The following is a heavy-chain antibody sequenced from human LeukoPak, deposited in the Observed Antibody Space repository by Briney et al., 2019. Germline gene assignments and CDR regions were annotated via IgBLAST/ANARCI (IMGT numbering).Heavy chain of an antibody. CDR1: SYTFTSYD. Sequence: GASVRVSCKTSSYTFTSYDISWVRQAPGQGLEWMGWISAYNGNTNYAQNLQGRVTMTTDTSTSTAYMELRSLISDDTAVYYCARVCSTSCCKGGVFDYWGQGTLVTVSS. CDR3: ARVCSTSCCKGGVFDY. CDR2: ISAYNGNT. J-gene: IGHJ4*02. D-gene: IGHD2-2*01. V-gene: IGHV1-18*01.